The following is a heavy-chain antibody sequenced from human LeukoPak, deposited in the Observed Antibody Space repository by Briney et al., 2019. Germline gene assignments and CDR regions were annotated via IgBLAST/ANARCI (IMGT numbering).Heavy chain of an antibody. CDR3: ARYIRGLLSYWYFDL. J-gene: IGHJ2*01. CDR1: GGSISSYY. Sequence: PSETLSLTCTVSGGSISSYYWSWIRQPPGKGLEWIGYIYYSGSTNYNPSLKSRVTISVDTSKNQFSLKLSSVTAADTAVYYCARYIRGLLSYWYFDLWGRGTLVTVSS. V-gene: IGHV4-59*08. D-gene: IGHD3-3*02. CDR2: IYYSGST.